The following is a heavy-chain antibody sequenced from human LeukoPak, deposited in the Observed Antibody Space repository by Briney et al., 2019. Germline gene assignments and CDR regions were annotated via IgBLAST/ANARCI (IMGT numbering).Heavy chain of an antibody. CDR3: ARDGRDSSGYYLKYDY. CDR1: GFTVSSNY. V-gene: IGHV3-66*01. J-gene: IGHJ4*02. Sequence: GGSLRLSCAASGFTVSSNYMSWVCQAPGKGLEWVSVIYSGGSTYYADSVKGRFTISRDNSENTLYLQMNSLRAEDTAVYYCARDGRDSSGYYLKYDYWGQGTLVTVSS. CDR2: IYSGGST. D-gene: IGHD3-22*01.